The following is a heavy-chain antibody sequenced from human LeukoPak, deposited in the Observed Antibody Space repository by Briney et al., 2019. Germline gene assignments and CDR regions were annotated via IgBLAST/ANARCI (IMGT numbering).Heavy chain of an antibody. D-gene: IGHD3-10*01. Sequence: GASVKVSCKASGYTFTGYYMHWVRQAPGQGLEWMGWINPNSGGTNYAQKFQGRVTMTRDTSIRTAYMELSRLRSDDTAVYFCARVTYFGSGSYYTDWGQGTLVTVSS. CDR1: GYTFTGYY. CDR2: INPNSGGT. V-gene: IGHV1-2*02. J-gene: IGHJ4*02. CDR3: ARVTYFGSGSYYTD.